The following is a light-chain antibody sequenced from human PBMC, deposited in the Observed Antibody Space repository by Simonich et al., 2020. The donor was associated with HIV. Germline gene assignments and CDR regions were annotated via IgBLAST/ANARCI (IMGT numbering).Light chain of an antibody. CDR2: VGTGGSVG. CDR3: GADHGSGSNFVWV. CDR1: SGYDNYK. Sequence: QPVLTQPPSASASLGASVTLTCNLSSGYDNYKVDWYQQRPGKGPRFVMRVGTGGSVGVKGDGIPDRFSALGSGLNRYLTIKNIQEEDESDYHCGADHGSGSNFVWVFGGGTKLTVL. V-gene: IGLV9-49*01. J-gene: IGLJ3*02.